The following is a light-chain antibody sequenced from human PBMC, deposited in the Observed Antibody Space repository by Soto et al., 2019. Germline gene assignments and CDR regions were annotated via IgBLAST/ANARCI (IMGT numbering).Light chain of an antibody. CDR2: GAS. CDR1: QSVSSCY. J-gene: IGKJ1*01. Sequence: EIVLTQSPGTLSLSPGERATLSCRASQSVSSCYLAWYQQKPGQAPRLLIYGASSSATGIPDRFSGSGSGTDFTLTISRLEPEDFAVYYCQQYGSSPRTFGQGTKVDIK. V-gene: IGKV3-20*01. CDR3: QQYGSSPRT.